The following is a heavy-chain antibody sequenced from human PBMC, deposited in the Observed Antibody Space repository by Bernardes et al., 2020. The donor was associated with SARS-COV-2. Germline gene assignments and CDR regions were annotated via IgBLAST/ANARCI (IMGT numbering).Heavy chain of an antibody. J-gene: IGHJ4*02. CDR3: ARQDTTWSVDY. CDR1: GYSFTTYW. V-gene: IGHV5-51*01. D-gene: IGHD2-8*02. Sequence: GESLKSSCQGSGYSFTTYWIGWVRQMPGKGLEWMGIIYPDDSDARYSPSFQGQVTISADKSINTAYLQWNSLKASDTAMYYCARQDTTWSVDYWGQGTLVTVSS. CDR2: IYPDDSDA.